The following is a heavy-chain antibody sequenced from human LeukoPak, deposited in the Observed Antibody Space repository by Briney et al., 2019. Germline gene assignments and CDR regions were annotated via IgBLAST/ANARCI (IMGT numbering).Heavy chain of an antibody. J-gene: IGHJ4*02. CDR2: IHYSGIT. V-gene: IGHV4-59*01. D-gene: IGHD2-15*01. Sequence: PSETLSLTCTVSGGSISGYYWGWTRQPPGKGLEWIGFIHYSGITNYNPSLKSRVTISLDMSKNQFSLRLTSVTTADTAVYYCAKRPVVATFDYWGQGTLVTVSS. CDR3: AKRPVVATFDY. CDR1: GGSISGYY.